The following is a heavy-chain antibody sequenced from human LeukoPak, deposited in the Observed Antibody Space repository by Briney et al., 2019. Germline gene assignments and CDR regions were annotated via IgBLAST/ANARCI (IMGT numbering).Heavy chain of an antibody. Sequence: SETLSLTCTVSGVSINTYYASWIRQAPGKGLEFIGFIYNGGNTNYNPSLKSRATISVDTSNNQFSLRLTSVTAAGTAMYYCAAGPWELDFWGQGTLVTVSS. J-gene: IGHJ4*02. CDR3: AAGPWELDF. V-gene: IGHV4-4*09. CDR2: IYNGGNT. D-gene: IGHD1-26*01. CDR1: GVSINTYY.